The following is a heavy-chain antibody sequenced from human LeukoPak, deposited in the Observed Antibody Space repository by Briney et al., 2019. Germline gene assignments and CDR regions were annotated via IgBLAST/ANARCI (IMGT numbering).Heavy chain of an antibody. CDR2: ISGSGGST. J-gene: IGHJ4*02. D-gene: IGHD3-16*02. Sequence: GGSLRLSCAASGFTFSSYAMSWVRQAPGKGLEWVSAISGSGGSTYYADSVKGRFTISRDNSKNTLYLQMNSLRAEDTAVYYCVETGLRLGELSAFDYWGQGTLVTVSS. V-gene: IGHV3-23*01. CDR3: VETGLRLGELSAFDY. CDR1: GFTFSSYA.